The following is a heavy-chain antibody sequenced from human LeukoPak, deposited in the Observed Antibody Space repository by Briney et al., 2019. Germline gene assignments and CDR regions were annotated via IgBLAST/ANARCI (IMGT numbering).Heavy chain of an antibody. CDR3: VRGIVDIVATITADFAY. Sequence: ASVKVSCKASGYTFTDYYLHWVRQAPGQGLEWMGWINPNSGCTNNSQKFQGRVTMNRDTSINTAYMELSRLRSDDTAVYYFVRGIVDIVATITADFAYWGQGTLVTAYS. V-gene: IGHV1-2*02. CDR1: GYTFTDYY. J-gene: IGHJ4*02. D-gene: IGHD5-12*01. CDR2: INPNSGCT.